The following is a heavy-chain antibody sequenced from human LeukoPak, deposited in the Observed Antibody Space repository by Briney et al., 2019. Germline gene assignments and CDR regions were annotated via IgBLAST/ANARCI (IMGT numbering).Heavy chain of an antibody. CDR2: IYYSGST. Sequence: PSQTLSLTCTVSGGSISSGGYYWSWIRQHPGKGLEWIGYIYYSGSTYYNPSLKSRVTISVDTSKNQFSLKLSSVTAADTAVYYCARDASSPADYDSSGYYDAFDIWGQGTMVTVSS. CDR3: ARDASSPADYDSSGYYDAFDI. J-gene: IGHJ3*02. V-gene: IGHV4-31*03. D-gene: IGHD3-22*01. CDR1: GGSISSGGYY.